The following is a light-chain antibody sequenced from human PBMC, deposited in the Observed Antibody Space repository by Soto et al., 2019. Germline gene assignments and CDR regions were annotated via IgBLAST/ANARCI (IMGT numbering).Light chain of an antibody. CDR2: GAS. Sequence: EIMMTQSPATLSVSPGERATLSCRASHSVRSDLAWYQQKPGQAPRLLIYGASNRATGIPDRFSGSGSGTDFTLTISRLEPEDFAVYYCQQYGSSGTFGQGTKVDI. J-gene: IGKJ1*01. V-gene: IGKV3-20*01. CDR1: HSVRSD. CDR3: QQYGSSGT.